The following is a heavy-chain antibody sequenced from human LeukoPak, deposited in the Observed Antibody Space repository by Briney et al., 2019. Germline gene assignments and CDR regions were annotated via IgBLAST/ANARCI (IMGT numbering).Heavy chain of an antibody. D-gene: IGHD3-10*01. Sequence: SQTLSLTCAISGVSVSGSPAVWNWIRQSPSSGLEWLGRAYYRSKWYIDYAVSVKGRITITPDTSKNQFSLQLNSVTPEDPAVYYCARGAVRGGTNFDYWGQGTLVTVSS. CDR1: GVSVSGSPAV. V-gene: IGHV6-1*01. J-gene: IGHJ4*02. CDR2: AYYRSKWYI. CDR3: ARGAVRGGTNFDY.